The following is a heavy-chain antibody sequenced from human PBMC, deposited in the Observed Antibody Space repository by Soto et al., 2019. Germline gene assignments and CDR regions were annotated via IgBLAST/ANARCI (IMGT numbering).Heavy chain of an antibody. J-gene: IGHJ4*02. CDR2: ISYDGSSK. Sequence: QVQLVESVGGVVQPGRSLRLSCAASGFTFSSYAMHWVRQAPGKGLEWVAVISYDGSSKYYADSVKGRFTISRDKSKNTLYLQMNSLRAEDTAVYYCARDDSGSYVPEHYFDYWGQGTLVTVSS. CDR3: ARDDSGSYVPEHYFDY. CDR1: GFTFSSYA. V-gene: IGHV3-30-3*01. D-gene: IGHD3-10*01.